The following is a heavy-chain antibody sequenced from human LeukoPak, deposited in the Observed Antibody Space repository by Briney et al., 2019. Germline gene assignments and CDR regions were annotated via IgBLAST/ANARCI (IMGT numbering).Heavy chain of an antibody. Sequence: GRSLRLSCAASGFXFSNHGIHWVRQAPGKGLEWVAVIWHDGSNKYYADSVKGRFTISRDNSKNTVFLQMNSLRAEGTAVYFCARGREGYRNAFDIWGQGTMVTVSS. D-gene: IGHD5-24*01. J-gene: IGHJ3*02. V-gene: IGHV3-33*03. CDR3: ARGREGYRNAFDI. CDR2: IWHDGSNK. CDR1: GFXFSNHG.